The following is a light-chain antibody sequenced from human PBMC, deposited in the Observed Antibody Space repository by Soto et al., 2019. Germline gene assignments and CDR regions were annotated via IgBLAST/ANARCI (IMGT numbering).Light chain of an antibody. V-gene: IGKV3-20*01. CDR3: QQYVSSPIT. J-gene: IGKJ5*01. Sequence: EIVLTQSPGTLSLSPGEGATLSCRARQSVDGSYLAWYQQKPGQAPRLLIYGASSRATGIPDRFSGSGSGTDFTLTISRLEPEDFAMYYCQQYVSSPITFGQGTRLEIK. CDR2: GAS. CDR1: QSVDGSY.